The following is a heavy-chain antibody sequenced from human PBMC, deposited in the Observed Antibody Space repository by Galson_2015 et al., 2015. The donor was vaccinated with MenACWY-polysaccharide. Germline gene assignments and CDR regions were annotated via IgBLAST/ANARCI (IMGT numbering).Heavy chain of an antibody. CDR3: ASPPGNWYLIDY. CDR1: GFTFSTYW. D-gene: IGHD6-13*01. CDR2: IKQDGSEK. J-gene: IGHJ4*02. Sequence: SLRLSCAASGFTFSTYWMSWVRQAPGKGLEWVANIKQDGSEKYYVDSVKGRFTISRDNAKNSLYLQLNSLRAEDTAVYCCASPPGNWYLIDYWGQGTLVTVSS. V-gene: IGHV3-7*01.